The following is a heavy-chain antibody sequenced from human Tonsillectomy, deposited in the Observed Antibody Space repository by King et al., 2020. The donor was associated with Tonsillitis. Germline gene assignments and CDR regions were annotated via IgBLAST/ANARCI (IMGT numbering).Heavy chain of an antibody. Sequence: QLVQSGDEVKKPGASMKVSCKASGFNFTTYGISWVRQAPGQRLEWRGWISAYNDNTNYAQKLQGRVTMTTDTSTSTVYMELRSLRSDDTAVYYCARDREVGAPRAPDAFDIWGQGTMITVSS. CDR3: ARDREVGAPRAPDAFDI. D-gene: IGHD1-26*01. V-gene: IGHV1-18*01. J-gene: IGHJ3*02. CDR2: ISAYNDNT. CDR1: GFNFTTYG.